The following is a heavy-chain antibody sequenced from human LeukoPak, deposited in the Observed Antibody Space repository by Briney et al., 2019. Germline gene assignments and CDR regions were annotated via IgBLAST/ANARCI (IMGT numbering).Heavy chain of an antibody. J-gene: IGHJ4*02. Sequence: PSETLSLTCAVYGGSFSGYYWSWIRQPPGKGLEWIGEINHSGSTNYNPSLKSRVTISVDTSKNQFSLKLSSVTAADTAVYYCARGLRNLVIFWYYFDYWGQGTLVTVSS. CDR2: INHSGST. CDR3: ARGLRNLVIFWYYFDY. CDR1: GGSFSGYY. V-gene: IGHV4-34*01. D-gene: IGHD3-22*01.